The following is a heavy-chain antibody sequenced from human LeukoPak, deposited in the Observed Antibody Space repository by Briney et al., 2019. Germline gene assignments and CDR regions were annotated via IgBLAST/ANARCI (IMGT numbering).Heavy chain of an antibody. CDR3: AKKADDDWAFDI. J-gene: IGHJ3*02. D-gene: IGHD3-9*01. CDR1: GFTFDDCA. Sequence: PGRSLRLSCAASGFTFDDCAMHWVRQAPGKGLEWVSGISWNSGSIGYADSVKGRFTISRDNAKNSLYLQMNSLRAEDTAVYYCAKKADDDWAFDIWGQGTMVTVSS. V-gene: IGHV3-9*01. CDR2: ISWNSGSI.